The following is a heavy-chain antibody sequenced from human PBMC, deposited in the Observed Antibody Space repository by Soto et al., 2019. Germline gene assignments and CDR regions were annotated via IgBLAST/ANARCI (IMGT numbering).Heavy chain of an antibody. CDR2: LSTSSSYT. D-gene: IGHD3-10*01. CDR1: GFSFSDYY. Sequence: QVQLVESGGGVVKPGGSLRLSCVASGFSFSDYYLHWIRQAPGKGLEWVSYLSTSSSYTNYADSVKGRFTISRDNARNSLYLQMSSLRSDYTAVYYCARDRDSMIRGVYQHWGQGTLVIVS. V-gene: IGHV3-11*05. J-gene: IGHJ1*01. CDR3: ARDRDSMIRGVYQH.